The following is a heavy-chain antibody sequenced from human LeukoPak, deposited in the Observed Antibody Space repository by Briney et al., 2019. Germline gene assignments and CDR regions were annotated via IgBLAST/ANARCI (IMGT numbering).Heavy chain of an antibody. CDR1: GYTFTDYY. J-gene: IGHJ3*02. V-gene: IGHV1-2*02. D-gene: IGHD3-22*01. CDR2: INPYNGAT. CDR3: ATTRPRRPYYYDSSTGSYDAFDI. Sequence: ASVKVSCKASGYTFTDYYIHWVRQAPGEGLEWTGWINPYNGATNYAQKFQGRVTMTRDTSTSTVYMELSSLRSEDTAVYYCATTRPRRPYYYDSSTGSYDAFDIWGQGTMVTVSS.